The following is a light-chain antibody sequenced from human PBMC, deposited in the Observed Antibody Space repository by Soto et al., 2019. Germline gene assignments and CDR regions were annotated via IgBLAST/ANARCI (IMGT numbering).Light chain of an antibody. J-gene: IGLJ1*01. Sequence: QSALTQPASVSGSPGQSITISCTGTSSDVGAYNRVSWYQQRSGKAPKLMVYEVTNRPSGVSNRFSGSKSGNTASLTISGLQAEGEADYYCLSYTTSSYYVFGTGAKLTVL. CDR1: SSDVGAYNR. CDR3: LSYTTSSYYV. V-gene: IGLV2-14*01. CDR2: EVT.